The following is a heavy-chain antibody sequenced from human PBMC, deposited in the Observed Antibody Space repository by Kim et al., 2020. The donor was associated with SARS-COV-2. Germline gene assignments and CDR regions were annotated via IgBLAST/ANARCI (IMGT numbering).Heavy chain of an antibody. J-gene: IGHJ3*02. CDR1: GFTFSSYG. CDR2: ISYDGSNK. Sequence: GGSLRLSCAASGFTFSSYGMHWVRQAPGKGLEWVAVISYDGSNKYYADSVKGRFTISRDNSKNTLYLQMNSLRAEDTAVYYCAKDSPRYFDWLLFAGDAFDIWGQGTMVTVSS. CDR3: AKDSPRYFDWLLFAGDAFDI. D-gene: IGHD3-9*01. V-gene: IGHV3-30*18.